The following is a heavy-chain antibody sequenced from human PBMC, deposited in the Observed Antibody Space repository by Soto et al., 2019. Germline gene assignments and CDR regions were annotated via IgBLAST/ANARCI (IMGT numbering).Heavy chain of an antibody. CDR2: ISGNGARA. V-gene: IGHV3-23*01. CDR3: AKRFDDSSTWSFDH. Sequence: VQLLQSGGGLVQPGGSLRLSCAASGFTFDNYVMTWVRQAPGKGLEWVAGISGNGARAYYGDSVKGRFIVSRDNSENTQYLQMNSLRVEDTALYYCAKRFDDSSTWSFDHWGLGTLVTVSS. J-gene: IGHJ4*02. D-gene: IGHD6-6*01. CDR1: GFTFDNYV.